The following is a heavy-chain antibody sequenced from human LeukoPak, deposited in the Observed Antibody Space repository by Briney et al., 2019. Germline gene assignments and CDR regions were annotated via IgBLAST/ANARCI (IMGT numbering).Heavy chain of an antibody. V-gene: IGHV4-39*07. J-gene: IGHJ4*02. CDR2: IYYSGST. D-gene: IGHD3-22*01. Sequence: KSSETLSLTCTVSGGSISSSSYYWGWIRQPPGKGLEWIGSIYYSGSTNYNPSLKSRVTISVDTSKNQFSLKLSSVTAADTAVYYCARGTVLLDSPYYFDYWGQGTLVTVSS. CDR3: ARGTVLLDSPYYFDY. CDR1: GGSISSSSYY.